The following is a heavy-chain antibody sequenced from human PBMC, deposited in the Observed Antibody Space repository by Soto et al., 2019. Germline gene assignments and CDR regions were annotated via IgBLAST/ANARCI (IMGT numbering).Heavy chain of an antibody. J-gene: IGHJ4*02. CDR1: GFTFTSSA. Sequence: SVKVSCKASGFTFTSSAVQWVRQARGQRLEWIGWIVVGSGNTNYAQKFQERVTITRDMSTSTAYMELSSLRSEDTAVYYCAAGGGSSSYIFDHWVPGTLLTLS. D-gene: IGHD6-13*01. CDR2: IVVGSGNT. CDR3: AAGGGSSSYIFDH. V-gene: IGHV1-58*01.